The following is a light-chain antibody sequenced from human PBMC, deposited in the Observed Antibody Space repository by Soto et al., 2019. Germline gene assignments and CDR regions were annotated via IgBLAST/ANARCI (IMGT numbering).Light chain of an antibody. CDR2: AAS. V-gene: IGKV1-6*01. CDR3: LQVYHSPRT. J-gene: IGKJ1*01. CDR1: KAIRNN. Sequence: AIQMTQSPSSLSASVGDRVTITCRASKAIRNNLGWYQQKPGRAPKLLICAASTLQSGVPSRFSGSGCGTDFTLTIISLQPEDLATSYCLQVYHSPRTFGHGTKVEIK.